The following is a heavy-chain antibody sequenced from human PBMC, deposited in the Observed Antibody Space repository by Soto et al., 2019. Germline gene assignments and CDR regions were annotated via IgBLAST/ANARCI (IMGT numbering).Heavy chain of an antibody. CDR2: INPNSGGT. J-gene: IGHJ3*02. CDR3: ARYGRSGWSEWALDI. Sequence: ASVKVSCKASGYTFTGYYMHWVRQAPGQGLEWMGWINPNSGGTSYAQKFQGWVTMTRDTSISTAYMELGRLRSDDTAVYYCARYGRSGWSEWALDIWGQGTMVTVSS. CDR1: GYTFTGYY. D-gene: IGHD6-19*01. V-gene: IGHV1-2*04.